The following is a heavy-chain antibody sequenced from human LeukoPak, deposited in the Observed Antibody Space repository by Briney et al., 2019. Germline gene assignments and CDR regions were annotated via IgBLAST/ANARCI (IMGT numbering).Heavy chain of an antibody. CDR3: ARSNQADDY. D-gene: IGHD1-14*01. V-gene: IGHV3-74*01. CDR1: GFTFSSYW. CDR2: INPGGSSI. Sequence: GRSLRLSCAASGFTFSSYWMHWVRQVPGKGLVWVARINPGGSSITYADSVKGRFTISRVNAKNTLYLQMDSLRAEDTGVYYCARSNQADDYWGQGTLATVSS. J-gene: IGHJ4*02.